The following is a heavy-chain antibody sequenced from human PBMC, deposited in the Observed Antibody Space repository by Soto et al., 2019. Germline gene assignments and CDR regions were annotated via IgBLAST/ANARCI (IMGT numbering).Heavy chain of an antibody. Sequence: QVQLVQSGAEVKKPGSSVKVSCKSSGGTFGSYAISWVRQAPGQGLEWMGGVIPIFGTPHYAQKFHGRVTITADIPTSTAYLELSSLQSADTAGFFCAKIRWTISLQEEDAIWGQGTLVTVSS. J-gene: IGHJ4*02. D-gene: IGHD2-15*01. CDR3: AKIRWTISLQEEDAI. CDR1: GGTFGSYA. CDR2: VIPIFGTP. V-gene: IGHV1-69*06.